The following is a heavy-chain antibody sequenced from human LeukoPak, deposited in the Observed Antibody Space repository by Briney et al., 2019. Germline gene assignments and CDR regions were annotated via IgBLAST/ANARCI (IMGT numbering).Heavy chain of an antibody. J-gene: IGHJ6*03. CDR2: LSSSGGST. D-gene: IGHD3-9*01. Sequence: GGSLRLSCAASGFTVSSSYMNWVRQAPGEGLELVSALSSSGGSTYYADSVKGRFTISRDNSKNTLYLQMSSLRAEDTAVYYCAKGGGFDWLNYYYMDVWGKGTTVIISS. V-gene: IGHV3-23*01. CDR3: AKGGGFDWLNYYYMDV. CDR1: GFTVSSSY.